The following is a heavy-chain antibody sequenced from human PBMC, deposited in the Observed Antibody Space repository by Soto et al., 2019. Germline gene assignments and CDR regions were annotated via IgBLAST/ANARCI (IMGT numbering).Heavy chain of an antibody. V-gene: IGHV3-15*07. Sequence: EVQLVESGGGLVKPGGSLRLSWAGSGFAFSDAWINWVRHVPGKGLEWVGRIKSQAVGGTTDFATAVRGRFAITRDDSINVAYMQMSSLYLEDTAVSYCTTDSYSPVREVRLDYWGHGSHVTFSS. J-gene: IGHJ4*01. CDR2: IKSQAVGGTT. D-gene: IGHD1-26*01. CDR1: GFAFSDAW. CDR3: TTDSYSPVREVRLDY.